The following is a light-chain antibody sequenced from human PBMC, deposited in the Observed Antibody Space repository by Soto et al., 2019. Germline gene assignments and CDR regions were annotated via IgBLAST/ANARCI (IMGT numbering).Light chain of an antibody. V-gene: IGKV1-27*01. J-gene: IGKJ4*01. CDR3: LTYNGPPLS. Sequence: DMQMTQSPSSLSASVGDRVTITCRASQGLGNYLAWYQQKPGKAPKLLIYSASSLQSGVPSRFSGSGSATDFTLTISGLQPEEVATYYCLTYNGPPLSLGGGTKVEI. CDR2: SAS. CDR1: QGLGNY.